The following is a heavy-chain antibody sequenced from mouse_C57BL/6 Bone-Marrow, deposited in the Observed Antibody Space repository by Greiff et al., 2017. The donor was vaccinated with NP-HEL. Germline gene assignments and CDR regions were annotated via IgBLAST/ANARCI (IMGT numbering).Heavy chain of an antibody. CDR3: ARRGYDSWFAY. V-gene: IGHV1-64*01. J-gene: IGHJ3*01. Sequence: VQLQQPGAELVKPGASVKLSCKASGYTFTSYWMHWVKQRPGQGLEWIGMIHPNSGSTNYNEKFKSKATLTVDKSSSTAYMQLSSLTSEDSAVYYCARRGYDSWFAYWGQGTLVTVSA. CDR1: GYTFTSYW. D-gene: IGHD2-2*01. CDR2: IHPNSGST.